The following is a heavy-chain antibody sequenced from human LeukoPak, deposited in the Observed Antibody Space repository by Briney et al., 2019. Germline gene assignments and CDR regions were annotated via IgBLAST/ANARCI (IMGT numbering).Heavy chain of an antibody. CDR2: IYYSGST. CDR3: ARDRDNWNLFDY. J-gene: IGHJ4*02. D-gene: IGHD1-20*01. CDR1: GGSISSYY. V-gene: IGHV4-59*01. Sequence: PSETLSLTCTVSGGSISSYYWSWTRQPPGKGLEWIGYIYYSGSTNYNPSLKSRVTISVDTSKNQFSLKLSSVTAADTAVYYCARDRDNWNLFDYWGQGTLVTVSS.